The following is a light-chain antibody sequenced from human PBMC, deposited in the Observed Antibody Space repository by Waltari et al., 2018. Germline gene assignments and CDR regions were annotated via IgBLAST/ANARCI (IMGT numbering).Light chain of an antibody. CDR2: AAS. CDR3: QQSYSIPYT. J-gene: IGKJ2*01. CDR1: QSISSY. Sequence: DIQMTQSPSSLSESVGDRVTITCRASQSISSYLNWYQQKPGKAPKVLISAASSLQSGVPSRFSGSGSGTDFTLTISSLQPEDFASYYCQQSYSIPYTFGQGTKLEIK. V-gene: IGKV1-39*01.